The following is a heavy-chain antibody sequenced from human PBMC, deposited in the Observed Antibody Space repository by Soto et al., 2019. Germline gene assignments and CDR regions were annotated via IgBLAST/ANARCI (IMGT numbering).Heavy chain of an antibody. J-gene: IGHJ5*02. D-gene: IGHD3-3*01. CDR2: FDPEDGET. CDR3: ATTTIFGVVESYNWFDP. Sequence: ASVKVSCKASGYTFTSYYMHWVRQAPGKGLEWMGGFDPEDGETIYAQKFQGRVTMTEDTSTDTAYMELSSLRSEDTAVYYCATTTIFGVVESYNWFDPWGQGTLVTVSS. CDR1: GYTFTSYY. V-gene: IGHV1-24*01.